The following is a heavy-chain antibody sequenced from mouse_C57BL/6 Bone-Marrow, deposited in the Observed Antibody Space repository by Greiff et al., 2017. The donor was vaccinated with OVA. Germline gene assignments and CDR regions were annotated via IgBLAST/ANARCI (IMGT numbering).Heavy chain of an antibody. CDR3: ARLDGPYYYAMDY. Sequence: EVKLVESGGGLVQPGGSLKLSCAASGFTFSDYGMAWVRQAPRKGPEWVAFISNLAYSIYYADTVTGRFTISRENAKNTLYLEMSSLRSEDTAMYYCARLDGPYYYAMDYWGQGTSVTVSS. D-gene: IGHD2-3*01. CDR2: ISNLAYSI. V-gene: IGHV5-15*01. CDR1: GFTFSDYG. J-gene: IGHJ4*01.